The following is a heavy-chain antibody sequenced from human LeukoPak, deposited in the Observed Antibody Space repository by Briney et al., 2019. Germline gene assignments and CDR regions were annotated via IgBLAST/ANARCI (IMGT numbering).Heavy chain of an antibody. J-gene: IGHJ4*02. D-gene: IGHD2-2*01. V-gene: IGHV3-23*01. Sequence: PGGSLRLSCAASGFTFCSYAMSWVRPAPGRGLEWVSAITDTGGGTYYADSVRGRFTIYRDNSKHTLYLQMNSLRAEDTSVYYCAKDSRIVPAATDFDYWGQGTVVTVSS. CDR1: GFTFCSYA. CDR3: AKDSRIVPAATDFDY. CDR2: ITDTGGGT.